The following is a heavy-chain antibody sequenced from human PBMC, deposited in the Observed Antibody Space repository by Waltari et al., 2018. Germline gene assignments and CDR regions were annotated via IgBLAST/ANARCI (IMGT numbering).Heavy chain of an antibody. V-gene: IGHV4-59*01. CDR3: AARIAAAGTGNYYYGMDV. J-gene: IGHJ6*02. CDR2: IYYSGST. CDR1: GGPIRSYY. D-gene: IGHD6-13*01. Sequence: QVQLQESGPGLVRPSETLSLTSPSTGGPIRSYYWTWSGQPPGQGLEWIGYIYYSGSTNNNPSLKSRVTISVDTSKNQFSLKLGSVTAADTAVYYCAARIAAAGTGNYYYGMDVWGQGTTVTVSS.